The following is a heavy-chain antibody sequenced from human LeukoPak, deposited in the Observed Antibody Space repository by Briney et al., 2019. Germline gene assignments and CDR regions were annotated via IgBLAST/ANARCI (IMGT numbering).Heavy chain of an antibody. CDR3: ARWDDSAWAFGS. CDR1: GGSIRTYS. V-gene: IGHV4-59*08. Sequence: RTSETLSLTCIVSGGSIRTYSWNWIRQSPGKGLEWIGCISHSGTTSYRSSLKSRVTISVDTSKNQLSLKLASVTAADTAVYFCARWDDSAWAFGSWGPGTLVTVSS. CDR2: ISHSGTT. J-gene: IGHJ4*02. D-gene: IGHD6-19*01.